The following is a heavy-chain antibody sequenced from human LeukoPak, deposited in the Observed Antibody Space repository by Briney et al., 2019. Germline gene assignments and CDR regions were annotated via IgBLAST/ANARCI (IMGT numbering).Heavy chain of an antibody. CDR2: INHSGST. D-gene: IGHD2-15*01. Sequence: SETLSLTCAVYGGSFSGYYWSWIRQPPGKGLECIGEINHSGSTNYNPSLKSRVTISVDTSKNQFSLKLSSVTAADTAVYYCATTYSTCSGGSCYFGDYWGQGTLVTVSS. J-gene: IGHJ4*02. CDR1: GGSFSGYY. V-gene: IGHV4-34*01. CDR3: ATTYSTCSGGSCYFGDY.